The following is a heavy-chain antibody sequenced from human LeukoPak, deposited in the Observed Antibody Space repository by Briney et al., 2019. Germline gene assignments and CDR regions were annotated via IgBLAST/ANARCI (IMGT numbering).Heavy chain of an antibody. CDR2: MSHSGSS. CDR3: ARGSFGVVIVPYYYYDMDV. J-gene: IGHJ6*03. CDR1: GGSFSGYN. D-gene: IGHD3-3*01. V-gene: IGHV4-34*01. Sequence: SETLSLTCAVYGGSFSGYNWTWIRQPPGQGLEGIGEMSHSGSSKYNPSLERRVTTSVDTSKNQFSLTLSSVTAADTAVYYCARGSFGVVIVPYYYYDMDVWGKGTTVTVSS.